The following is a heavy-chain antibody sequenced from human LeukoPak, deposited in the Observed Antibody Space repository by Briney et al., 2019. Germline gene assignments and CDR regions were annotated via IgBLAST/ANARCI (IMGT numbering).Heavy chain of an antibody. J-gene: IGHJ4*02. CDR2: IKQDGGEE. Sequence: GGSLRLSCAASGFTFSSYWMTWVRQAPGKRLEWVANIKQDGGEEYYVDSVKGRFTISRDNAKNSLYLQMNSLRAEDTAVYYCASGGSGSYSQDYFDYWGQGTLVTVSS. CDR1: GFTFSSYW. D-gene: IGHD3-10*01. CDR3: ASGGSGSYSQDYFDY. V-gene: IGHV3-7*01.